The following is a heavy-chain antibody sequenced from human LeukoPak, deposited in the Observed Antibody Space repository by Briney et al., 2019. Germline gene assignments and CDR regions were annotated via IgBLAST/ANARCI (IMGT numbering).Heavy chain of an antibody. CDR1: GGSISSYY. CDR2: IYYSGST. J-gene: IGHJ4*02. V-gene: IGHV4-59*01. CDR3: ASVDTGYFDY. Sequence: SETLSLTCTVSGGSISSYYWSWLRQPPGKGLEWIGYIYYSGSTNYNPSLKSRVTISVDTSKNQFSLKLSSVAAADTAVYYCASVDTGYFDYWGQGTLVTVSS. D-gene: IGHD5-18*01.